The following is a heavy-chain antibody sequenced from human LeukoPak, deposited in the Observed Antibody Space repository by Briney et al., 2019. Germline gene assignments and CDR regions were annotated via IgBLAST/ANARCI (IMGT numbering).Heavy chain of an antibody. D-gene: IGHD4-11*01. CDR2: ISGSGGST. J-gene: IGHJ4*02. V-gene: IGHV3-23*01. CDR1: GFTFSSYA. Sequence: GGSLRLSCAASGFTFSSYAMSWVRQPPGKGLEWVSAISGSGGSTYYADSVKGRFTISRDNSKNTLYLQMNSLRAEDTAVYYCAKWSGENSNHFDYWGQGTLVTVSS. CDR3: AKWSGENSNHFDY.